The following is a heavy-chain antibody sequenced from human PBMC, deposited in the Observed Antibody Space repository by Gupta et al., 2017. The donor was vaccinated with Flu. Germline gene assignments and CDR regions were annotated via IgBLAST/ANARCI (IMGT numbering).Heavy chain of an antibody. CDR2: IKSETDGGTI. Sequence: EVQLVESGGGLVKPGGSLRLSCAASGFSFTNAWMIWVRQGRGKGLEWIGRIKSETDGGTIDYAAPVKGRFIISRDDSRNMMYLQMDSLKTEDTAVYYCATGLLENPPYSYYFGLDVWGQGTTVTVSS. V-gene: IGHV3-15*01. CDR3: ATGLLENPPYSYYFGLDV. CDR1: GFSFTNAW. D-gene: IGHD1-1*01. J-gene: IGHJ6*02.